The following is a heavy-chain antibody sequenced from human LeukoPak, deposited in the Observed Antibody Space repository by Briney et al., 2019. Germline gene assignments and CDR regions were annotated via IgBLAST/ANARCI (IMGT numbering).Heavy chain of an antibody. J-gene: IGHJ4*02. V-gene: IGHV1-8*01. CDR2: MNPNSGNT. D-gene: IGHD3-22*01. CDR1: GYTFTSYD. Sequence: SVKVSRKASGYTFTSYDINWVRQATGQGLEWMGWMNPNSGNTGYAQKFQGRVTMTRNTSISTAYMELSSLRSEDTAVYYCARGRAYYYDSSGYYYGYWGQGTLVTVSS. CDR3: ARGRAYYYDSSGYYYGY.